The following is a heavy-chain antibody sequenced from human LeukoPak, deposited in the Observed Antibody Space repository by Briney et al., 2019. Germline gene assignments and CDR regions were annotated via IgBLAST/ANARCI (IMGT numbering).Heavy chain of an antibody. CDR1: GYTFTSYY. V-gene: IGHV1-46*01. Sequence: GASVKVSCKASGYTFTSYYMHWVRQAPGQGLEWVGLINPSGDSTTYAQKFQGRVTMTRDASTSTVYMELSSLTSEDTAVYYCASLSPFDYWGQGTLVTVSS. J-gene: IGHJ4*02. D-gene: IGHD2/OR15-2a*01. CDR2: INPSGDST. CDR3: ASLSPFDY.